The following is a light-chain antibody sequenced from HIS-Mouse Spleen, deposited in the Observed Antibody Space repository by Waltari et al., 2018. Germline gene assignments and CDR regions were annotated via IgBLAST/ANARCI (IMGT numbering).Light chain of an antibody. CDR1: SSDVGSYNL. J-gene: IGLJ3*02. CDR3: CSYAGSSTWV. CDR2: EGS. Sequence: QSALTQPASVSGSPGQSITISCTGTSSDVGSYNLVSWYQQHPGKAPNLRMYEGSKRPSGGSNRFSGSKAGNTASLTISGLQAEDEADYYCCSYAGSSTWVFGGGTKLTVL. V-gene: IGLV2-23*01.